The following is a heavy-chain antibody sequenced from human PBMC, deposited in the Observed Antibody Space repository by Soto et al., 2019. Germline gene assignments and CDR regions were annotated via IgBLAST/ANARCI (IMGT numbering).Heavy chain of an antibody. D-gene: IGHD3-10*01. CDR1: GFTFSNYP. Sequence: HVQLVESGGGVVQPGRSLRLSCVASGFTFSNYPMHWVRQTPGKGLEWVAVISSDGNNKYYADSVKGRFTISRDNSKNTMYLLVNSLTTEDTTLYYFARDFYYNSGSIAFFFDFWGQGTLVTVSS. CDR2: ISSDGNNK. V-gene: IGHV3-30*14. CDR3: ARDFYYNSGSIAFFFDF. J-gene: IGHJ4*02.